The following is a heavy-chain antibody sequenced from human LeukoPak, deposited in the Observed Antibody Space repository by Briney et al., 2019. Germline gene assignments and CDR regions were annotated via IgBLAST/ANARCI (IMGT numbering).Heavy chain of an antibody. D-gene: IGHD3-10*01. CDR1: GYTFTGYC. V-gene: IGHV1-2*02. Sequence: ASVKVSCKASGYTFTGYCMHWVRQAPGQGLEWMGWINPNSGGTNYAQKFQGRVTMTRDTSISTAYMELSRLRSDDTAVYYCAREWSWFGDHEGYFDYWGQGTLVTVSS. CDR2: INPNSGGT. CDR3: AREWSWFGDHEGYFDY. J-gene: IGHJ4*02.